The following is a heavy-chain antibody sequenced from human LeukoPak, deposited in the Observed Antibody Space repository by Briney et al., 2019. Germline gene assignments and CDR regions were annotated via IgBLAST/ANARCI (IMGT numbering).Heavy chain of an antibody. Sequence: ASVEVSCKASGYIFTNYGINWVRQAPGQGLEWMGWISAYNGNTKYTQKLQDRVTMTTDSSTNTAHMELKTLRSDDTAVYFCARAGYSRFVDDLDYWGQGTLVIVSS. CDR1: GYIFTNYG. V-gene: IGHV1-18*01. J-gene: IGHJ4*02. CDR2: ISAYNGNT. CDR3: ARAGYSRFVDDLDY. D-gene: IGHD1-26*01.